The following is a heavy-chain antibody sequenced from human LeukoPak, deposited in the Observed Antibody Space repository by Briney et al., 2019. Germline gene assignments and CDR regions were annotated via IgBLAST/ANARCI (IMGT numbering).Heavy chain of an antibody. V-gene: IGHV1-18*01. D-gene: IGHD1-26*01. CDR2: ISAYNGDT. CDR1: GYTFTSYG. J-gene: IGHJ4*02. Sequence: ASVKVSCKASGYTFTSYGFSWVRQAPGQGLEWMGRISAYNGDTKYALNLQGRVTMTTDTSTSTAYMELRSLRSDDTAVYYCARDRDSSGSYNYWGQGTLVTVSS. CDR3: ARDRDSSGSYNY.